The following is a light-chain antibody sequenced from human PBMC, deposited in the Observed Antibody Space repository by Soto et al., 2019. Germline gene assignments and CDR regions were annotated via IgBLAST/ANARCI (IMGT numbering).Light chain of an antibody. J-gene: IGKJ4*01. CDR3: QQTYSTPT. Sequence: DIQMTQSPSSLSASVGDSVTVTCRASQGIDTYLNWYQQKPGRAPDLLIFSAFTLRNAVPSRFSGSGSGTDFTLTISSLQPEDFATYHCQQTYSTPTFGGGTKVEMK. V-gene: IGKV1-39*01. CDR2: SAF. CDR1: QGIDTY.